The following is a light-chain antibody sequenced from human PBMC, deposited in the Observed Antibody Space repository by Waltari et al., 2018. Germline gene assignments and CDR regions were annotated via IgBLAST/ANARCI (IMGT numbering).Light chain of an antibody. CDR2: GKN. V-gene: IGLV3-19*01. CDR1: SLRSYF. CDR3: NSRDSSGNHLV. J-gene: IGLJ3*02. Sequence: SSELPPDPAVSVALGQTVRITCQGGSLRSYFASWYQQNPGQAPVLVIYGKNNRPSGIPDRFSGSSSGNTASLTITGAQAEDEADYYCNSRDSSGNHLVFGGGTRLTVL.